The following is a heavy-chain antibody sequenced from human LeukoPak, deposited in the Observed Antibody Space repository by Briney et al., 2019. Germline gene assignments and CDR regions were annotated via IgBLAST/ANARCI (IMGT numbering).Heavy chain of an antibody. J-gene: IGHJ3*02. V-gene: IGHV4-4*02. D-gene: IGHD2-21*01. Sequence: SETLSLTCTVSNGPITTTTWWRWVRQPPGKGLEWIGEISHTGSTNYNPSFNSRVTMSVDKSKNQFSLNLKSVTAADTALYYCASSSLVVVVTYGFDIWGRGTAVTVSS. CDR1: NGPITTTTW. CDR3: ASSSLVVVVTYGFDI. CDR2: ISHTGST.